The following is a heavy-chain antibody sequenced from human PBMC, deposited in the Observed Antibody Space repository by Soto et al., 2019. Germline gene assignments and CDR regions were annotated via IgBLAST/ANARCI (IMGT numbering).Heavy chain of an antibody. V-gene: IGHV4-31*03. Sequence: QVQLQESGPGLVKPSQTLSLTCTVSGGSISSGGYYWSWIRQHPGKGLEWIGYIYYSGSTYYNLSLKSRVTISVDTSKNQFSLKLSSVTAADTAVYYCARGRHCSSTSCYFVWFDPWGQGTLVTVSS. CDR2: IYYSGST. D-gene: IGHD2-2*01. J-gene: IGHJ5*02. CDR1: GGSISSGGYY. CDR3: ARGRHCSSTSCYFVWFDP.